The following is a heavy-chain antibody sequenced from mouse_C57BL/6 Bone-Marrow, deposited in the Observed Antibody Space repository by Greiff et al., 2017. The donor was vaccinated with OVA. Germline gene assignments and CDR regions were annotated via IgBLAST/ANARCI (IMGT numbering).Heavy chain of an antibody. CDR1: GFSLTSYG. J-gene: IGHJ4*01. D-gene: IGHD1-1*01. Sequence: VQGVESGPGLVQPSQSLSITCTVSGFSLTSYGVHWVRQSPGKGLEWLGVIWRGGSTDYNAAFMSRLSITKDTSKSQVFFKMNSLQSDYTGIYYWAKKGVRAVVAPYAMDYWGQGTSVPVSS. CDR2: IWRGGST. CDR3: AKKGVRAVVAPYAMDY. V-gene: IGHV2-5*01.